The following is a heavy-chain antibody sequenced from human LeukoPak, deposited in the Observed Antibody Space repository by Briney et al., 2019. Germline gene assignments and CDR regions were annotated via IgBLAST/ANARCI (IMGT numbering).Heavy chain of an antibody. V-gene: IGHV1-2*02. CDR1: GYTFTGYY. CDR3: AREPGIAAAGTDY. Sequence: ASVKASCKASGYTFTGYYMHWVRQAPGQGLEWMGWINPNSGGTNYAQKFQGRVTMTRDTSISTAYKELSRLRSDDTAVYYCAREPGIAAAGTDYWGQGTLVTVSS. D-gene: IGHD6-13*01. J-gene: IGHJ4*02. CDR2: INPNSGGT.